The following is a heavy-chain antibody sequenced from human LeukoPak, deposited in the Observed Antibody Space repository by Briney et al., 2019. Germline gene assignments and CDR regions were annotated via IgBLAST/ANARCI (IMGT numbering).Heavy chain of an antibody. CDR1: GYTFHTYD. CDR3: ARVGRSGSPGAFDI. D-gene: IGHD1-26*01. CDR2: IRSQNGAT. Sequence: ASVKASCRASGYTFHTYDITWVRQAPGQGLEWMGWIRSQNGATNYAQKLQGRVTMTTDASTSTVHMELRSLRSDDTAVYYCARVGRSGSPGAFDIWGQGTMVIVSA. V-gene: IGHV1-18*01. J-gene: IGHJ3*02.